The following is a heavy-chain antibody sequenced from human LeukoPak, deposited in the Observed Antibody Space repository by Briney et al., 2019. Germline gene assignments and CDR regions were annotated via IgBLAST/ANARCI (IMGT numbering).Heavy chain of an antibody. Sequence: TSSETLSLTCTVSGGSMITDNYYWVWIRQPPSKGLEWIANMYYNGGKQHSRSRSLTSRVTISVDTSANQFSLRLSSVTAADTAVYYCARRSYRADVDIWGQGTTVTVSS. J-gene: IGHJ6*02. CDR1: GGSMITDNYY. CDR3: ARRSYRADVDI. V-gene: IGHV4-39*01. CDR2: MYYNGGK. D-gene: IGHD3-10*01.